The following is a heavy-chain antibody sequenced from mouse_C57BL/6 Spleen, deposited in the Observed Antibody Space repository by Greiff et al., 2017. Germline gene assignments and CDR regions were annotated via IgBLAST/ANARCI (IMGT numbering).Heavy chain of an antibody. Sequence: QVQLQQSGAELVRPGASVTLSCKASGYTFTDYEMHWVKQTPVHGLEWIGAIDPETGGTAYNQKFKGKDTLTADKSSSTAYMELRSLTSEDSAVYYCTRPQGGFAYWGQGTLVTVSA. CDR3: TRPQGGFAY. V-gene: IGHV1-15*01. CDR1: GYTFTDYE. J-gene: IGHJ3*01. CDR2: IDPETGGT.